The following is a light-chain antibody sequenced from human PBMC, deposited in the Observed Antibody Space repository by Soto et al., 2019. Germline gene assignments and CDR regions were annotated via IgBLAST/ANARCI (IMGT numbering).Light chain of an antibody. Sequence: QSALTQPASVSGSPGQSITISCTGAISDVGGYNYVSWYQHHPGKAPKLIIYDVTHRPSGVSVRFSASKSGNTASLTISGLQADDEADYYCSSYTSSVTLVVFGGGTKLTVL. CDR2: DVT. CDR1: ISDVGGYNY. J-gene: IGLJ3*02. V-gene: IGLV2-14*01. CDR3: SSYTSSVTLVV.